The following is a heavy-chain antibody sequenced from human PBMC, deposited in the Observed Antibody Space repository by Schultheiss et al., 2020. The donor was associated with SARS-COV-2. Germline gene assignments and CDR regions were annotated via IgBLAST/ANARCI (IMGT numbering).Heavy chain of an antibody. J-gene: IGHJ4*02. D-gene: IGHD2-2*02. CDR3: AKGVLGYCSSTSCYTPSSPYRGRGYYFDY. CDR1: GFTFSSYG. CDR2: IWYDGSNK. Sequence: GGSLRLSCAASGFTFSSYGMHWVRQAPGKGLEWVAVIWYDGSNKYYADSVKGRFTISRDNSKNTLYLQMNSLRAEDTAVYYCAKGVLGYCSSTSCYTPSSPYRGRGYYFDYWGQGTLVTVSS. V-gene: IGHV3-33*06.